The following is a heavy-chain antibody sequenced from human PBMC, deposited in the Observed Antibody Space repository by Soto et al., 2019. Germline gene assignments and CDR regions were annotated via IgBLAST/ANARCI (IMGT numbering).Heavy chain of an antibody. V-gene: IGHV4-38-2*01. J-gene: IGHJ4*02. CDR3: AKKGYYPSGKINLFDS. D-gene: IGHD3-10*01. CDR1: GYSINSDYY. CDR2: VDHSGRT. Sequence: PSETLSLTCAVSGYSINSDYYWGWIRRPPGKGPEWIGSVDHSGRTYYSPSLRSRLTIFIDTSKNQFSLRLTSVTAADTAMYFCAKKGYYPSGKINLFDSWGPGTLVTVSS.